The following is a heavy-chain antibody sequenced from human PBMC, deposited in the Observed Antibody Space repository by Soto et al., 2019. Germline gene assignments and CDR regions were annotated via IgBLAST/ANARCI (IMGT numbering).Heavy chain of an antibody. D-gene: IGHD2-2*01. V-gene: IGHV4-61*08. J-gene: IGHJ5*02. CDR2: IYYSGGT. CDR1: GAALSSGVYF. Sequence: AETLSLTCTVSGAALSSGVYFYTWFRQPPGKGLEWLGYIYYSGGTNYNPSLKSRVTISLDKSKSQFSLGLISVTAADTAVYYCTREKSYHNYFGPWGQGTLVTVSS. CDR3: TREKSYHNYFGP.